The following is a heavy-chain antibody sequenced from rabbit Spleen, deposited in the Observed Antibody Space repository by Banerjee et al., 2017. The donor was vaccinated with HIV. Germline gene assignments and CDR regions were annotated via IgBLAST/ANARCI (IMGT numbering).Heavy chain of an antibody. CDR3: ARHSGWGASPFNL. Sequence: QDQLTETGGGLVQPGGSLTLSCKAAGFDFSSSYYMCWVRQAPGKGPEWIACIYNGDGSTYYANWVNGRFTISRSTSLNTVTLQLNSLTAADTATYFCARHSGWGASPFNLWGQGTLVT. D-gene: IGHD4-1*01. J-gene: IGHJ4*01. CDR2: IYNGDGST. V-gene: IGHV1S47*01. CDR1: GFDFSSSYY.